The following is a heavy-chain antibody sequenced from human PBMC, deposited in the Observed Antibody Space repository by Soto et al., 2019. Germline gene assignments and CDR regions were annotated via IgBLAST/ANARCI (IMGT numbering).Heavy chain of an antibody. J-gene: IGHJ4*02. CDR1: GDSISKNY. CDR2: IYSSGST. D-gene: IGHD2-15*01. CDR3: AKTVVAATPYLDF. Sequence: SETLSLTCTVSGDSISKNYWSWIRQPARKGLEWIGRIYSSGSTNYNPSLKSRVSLSIDTSRNQFSLKVNSVTAADTAVYYCAKTVVAATPYLDFWGQGTLVTVSS. V-gene: IGHV4-4*07.